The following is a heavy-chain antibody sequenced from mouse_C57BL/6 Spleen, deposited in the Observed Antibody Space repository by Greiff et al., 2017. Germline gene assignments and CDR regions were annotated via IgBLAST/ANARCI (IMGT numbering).Heavy chain of an antibody. CDR3: ARRGGHYAMDY. Sequence: VQLQQSGPELVKPGASVKISCKASGYAFSSSWMNWVKQRPGKGLEWIGRIYPGDGDTNYNGKFKGKATLTADKSSSTAYMQLSSLTSEDSAVYFCARRGGHYAMDYWGQGTSVTVSS. V-gene: IGHV1-82*01. CDR1: GYAFSSSW. CDR2: IYPGDGDT. D-gene: IGHD1-1*02. J-gene: IGHJ4*01.